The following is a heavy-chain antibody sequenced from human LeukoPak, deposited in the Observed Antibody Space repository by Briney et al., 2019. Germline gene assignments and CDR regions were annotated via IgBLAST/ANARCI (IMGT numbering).Heavy chain of an antibody. CDR3: ASYPRYSSSPPFDY. Sequence: ASVKVSRKASGYTFTSYDINWVRQAPGQGLEWMGWISAYNGNTNYAQKLQGRVTMTTDTSTSTAYMELRSLRSDDTAVYYCASYPRYSSSPPFDYWDQGTLVTVSP. CDR1: GYTFTSYD. V-gene: IGHV1-18*01. J-gene: IGHJ4*02. D-gene: IGHD6-6*01. CDR2: ISAYNGNT.